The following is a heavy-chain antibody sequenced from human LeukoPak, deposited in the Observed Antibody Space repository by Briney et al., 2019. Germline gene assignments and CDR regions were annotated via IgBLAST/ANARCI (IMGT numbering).Heavy chain of an antibody. D-gene: IGHD3-10*01. CDR3: ARSRLNYYGSANHDAFDI. Sequence: SETLSLTCAVSGGSISSGGYSWSSIRQPPGKGLEWIGYIYHSGSTYYNPPLKSRVTISVDRSKNQFSLKLSSVTAADTAVYYCARSRLNYYGSANHDAFDIWGQGTMVTVSS. J-gene: IGHJ3*02. CDR1: GGSISSGGYS. V-gene: IGHV4-30-2*01. CDR2: IYHSGST.